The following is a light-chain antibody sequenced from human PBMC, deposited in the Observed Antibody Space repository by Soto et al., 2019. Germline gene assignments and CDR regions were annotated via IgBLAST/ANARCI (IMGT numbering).Light chain of an antibody. J-gene: IGLJ2*01. CDR3: SSYTSSNTVV. CDR2: EVS. Sequence: QPASVSGSPGQSITISCTGTSSDVGGYNYVSWYQQHPGKAPKLMIYEVSNRPSGVSNRFSGSKSGNTASLTISGLQAEDEADYYCSSYTSSNTVVFGGGTKVTVL. CDR1: SSDVGGYNY. V-gene: IGLV2-14*01.